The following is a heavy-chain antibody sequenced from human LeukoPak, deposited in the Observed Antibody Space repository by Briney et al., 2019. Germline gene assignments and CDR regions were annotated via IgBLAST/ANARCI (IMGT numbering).Heavy chain of an antibody. CDR3: AKDRGSGWYGDFDY. CDR2: ISYDGSNK. Sequence: GGSLTLSCAASGFTFDDYVIHWVRQAPGKGLEWVAVISYDGSNKYYADSVKGRFTISRDNSKNTLYLQMNSLRAEDTAVYYCAKDRGSGWYGDFDYWGQGTLVTVSS. D-gene: IGHD6-19*01. V-gene: IGHV3-30*18. CDR1: GFTFDDYV. J-gene: IGHJ4*02.